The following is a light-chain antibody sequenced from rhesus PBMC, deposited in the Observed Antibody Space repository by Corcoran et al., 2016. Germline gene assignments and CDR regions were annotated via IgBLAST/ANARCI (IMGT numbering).Light chain of an antibody. J-gene: IGKJ2*01. CDR1: QSVSSY. Sequence: EIVMTQSPATLSLSPGERATLSCRASQSVSSYVAWYQQKPEQAPRPRINGASNRDPGIPDRFSGSGSGTDVTLIISSLEPEDVGVYYCQQYNNWNSFGQGTKVEIK. V-gene: IGKV3S9*01. CDR2: GAS. CDR3: QQYNNWNS.